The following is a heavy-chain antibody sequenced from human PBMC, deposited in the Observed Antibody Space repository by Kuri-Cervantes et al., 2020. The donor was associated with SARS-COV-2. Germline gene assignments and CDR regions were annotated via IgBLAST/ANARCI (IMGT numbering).Heavy chain of an antibody. D-gene: IGHD7-27*01. J-gene: IGHJ3*02. CDR2: INYGGTS. CDR1: GGSISSSSYY. Sequence: SETLSLTCTVSGGSISSSSYYWGWIRQPPGKGLEWIGSINYGGTSYYNPSLKSRVTISVDTSKNQFSLKLSSVTAADTAVYYCARPKLTGEGDAFDIWGQGTMVTVSS. CDR3: ARPKLTGEGDAFDI. V-gene: IGHV4-39*01.